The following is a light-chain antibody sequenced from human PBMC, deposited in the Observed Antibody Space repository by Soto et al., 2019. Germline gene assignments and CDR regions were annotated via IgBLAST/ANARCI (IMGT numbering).Light chain of an antibody. CDR2: DVS. V-gene: IGLV2-11*01. CDR3: SSYTDSSNYV. CDR1: SSDIGGYNY. Sequence: QSVLTQPRSVSGSPGQSVTISCTGTSSDIGGYNYVSWYQQHPGKAPKLMIYDVSKWPSGVPDRFYGSKSGNTASLTISGLQAEDEADYYCSSYTDSSNYVFGTGTKVTVL. J-gene: IGLJ1*01.